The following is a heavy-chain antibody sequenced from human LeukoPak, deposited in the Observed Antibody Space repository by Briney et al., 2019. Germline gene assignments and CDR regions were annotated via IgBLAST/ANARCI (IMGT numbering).Heavy chain of an antibody. J-gene: IGHJ2*01. V-gene: IGHV4-39*07. CDR3: ARDPVWYFDL. Sequence: PSETLSLTCSVSGGSISSSSYFWGWIRQTPRKGLEWIGNVYYSGATYYNPSLKSRVSISVDTSKNQFSLKLTSVTAADTAVYYCARDPVWYFDLWGRGTPVTVSS. CDR2: VYYSGAT. CDR1: GGSISSSSYF.